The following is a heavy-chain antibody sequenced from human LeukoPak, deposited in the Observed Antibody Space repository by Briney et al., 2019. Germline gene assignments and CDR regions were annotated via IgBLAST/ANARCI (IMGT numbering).Heavy chain of an antibody. CDR3: ASPLEYYDILTGPCY. Sequence: GGSLRLSCAASGFTFSSYAMHWVRQAPGKGLEWVAVISYDGSNKYYADSVKGRFTISRDNSKNTLYLQMNSLRAEDTAVYYCASPLEYYDILTGPCYWDQGTLVTVSS. CDR1: GFTFSSYA. CDR2: ISYDGSNK. J-gene: IGHJ4*02. V-gene: IGHV3-30*04. D-gene: IGHD3-9*01.